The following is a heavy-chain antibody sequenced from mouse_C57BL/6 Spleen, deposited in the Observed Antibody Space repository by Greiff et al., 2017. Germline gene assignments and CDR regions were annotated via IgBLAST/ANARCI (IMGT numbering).Heavy chain of an antibody. CDR1: GYSFTDYN. Sequence: EVKLMESGPELVKPGASVKISCKASGYSFTDYNMNWVKQSNGKSLEWIGVINPNYGTTSYNQKFKGKATLNVDQSSRTAYMQLNSLTSEDSAVYYGARSEDYHFADWGKGTLVTVSA. CDR2: INPNYGTT. CDR3: ARSEDYHFAD. J-gene: IGHJ3*01. D-gene: IGHD2-4*01. V-gene: IGHV1-39*01.